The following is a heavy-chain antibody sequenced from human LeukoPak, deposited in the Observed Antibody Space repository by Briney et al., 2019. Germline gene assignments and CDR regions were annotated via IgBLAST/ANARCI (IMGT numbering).Heavy chain of an antibody. CDR2: IFISGST. V-gene: IGHV4-61*02. Sequence: SETLSLTCTVSGDSISSGRYYWSWIRQPAGKGLEWIGRIFISGSTNYNPSLKSRVTISVDTSKNQFSLKLSSVTAADTAVYYCASSRLSVLWFNYWGQGTLVTVSS. D-gene: IGHD2-2*01. CDR3: ASSRLSVLWFNY. CDR1: GDSISSGRYY. J-gene: IGHJ4*02.